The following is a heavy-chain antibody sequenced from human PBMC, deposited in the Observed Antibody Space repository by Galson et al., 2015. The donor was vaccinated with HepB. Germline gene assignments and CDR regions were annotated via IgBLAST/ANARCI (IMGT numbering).Heavy chain of an antibody. CDR2: ISGSGGST. D-gene: IGHD5-12*01. CDR1: GFTFSTYG. Sequence: SLRLSCAASGFTFSTYGMNWVRQAPGKGLEWVSAISGSGGSTYYADSVKGRFTISRDNSKNTLYLQMNSLRAEDTAVYYCAKEGRGWWLRFPTYWGQGTLVTVSS. J-gene: IGHJ4*02. CDR3: AKEGRGWWLRFPTY. V-gene: IGHV3-23*01.